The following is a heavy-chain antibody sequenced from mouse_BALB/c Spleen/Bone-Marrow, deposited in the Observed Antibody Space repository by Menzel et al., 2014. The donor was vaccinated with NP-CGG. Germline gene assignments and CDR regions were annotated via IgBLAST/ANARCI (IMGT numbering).Heavy chain of an antibody. CDR1: GYTFTSYW. J-gene: IGHJ4*01. V-gene: IGHV1-7*01. CDR2: INPSTGYT. Sequence: QVQLQQSGAELAKPGASVKMSCKASGYTFTSYWTYWIKQRPGQGLEWIGYINPSTGYTEYNQKFKDKATLTADKSSNTAYMQLSSLTSEDSAVYYCARKGYGNYHYYAMDYWGQGTSVTVSS. D-gene: IGHD2-1*01. CDR3: ARKGYGNYHYYAMDY.